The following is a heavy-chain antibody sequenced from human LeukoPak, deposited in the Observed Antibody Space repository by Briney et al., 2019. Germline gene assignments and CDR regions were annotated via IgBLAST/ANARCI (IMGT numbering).Heavy chain of an antibody. D-gene: IGHD3-10*01. CDR1: GFTFSSYW. V-gene: IGHV3-74*01. Sequence: GGSLRLSCAASGFTFSSYWMHWVRQAPGKGLVWVSRINSDGSTTNYAGSVKGRFTISRDNAKNTLYLQVNSLRAEDTAVYYCARDEGGGTMVRGFDCWGQGTLVTVSS. CDR2: INSDGSTT. CDR3: ARDEGGGTMVRGFDC. J-gene: IGHJ4*02.